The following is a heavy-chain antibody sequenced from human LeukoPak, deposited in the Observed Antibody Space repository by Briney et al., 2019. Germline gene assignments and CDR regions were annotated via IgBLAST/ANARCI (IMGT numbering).Heavy chain of an antibody. CDR2: VWYDGSKE. D-gene: IGHD5-24*01. V-gene: IGHV3-30*02. CDR3: AKDRGAYNVGFDY. J-gene: IGHJ4*02. CDR1: GFTFSNYG. Sequence: GGSLRLSCAASGFTFSNYGMHWVRQAPGKGLEWVAVVWYDGSKEYYADSVKGRFTISRDSSKNMLYLHMNSLRDEDAAVYYCAKDRGAYNVGFDYWGQGTLVTVSS.